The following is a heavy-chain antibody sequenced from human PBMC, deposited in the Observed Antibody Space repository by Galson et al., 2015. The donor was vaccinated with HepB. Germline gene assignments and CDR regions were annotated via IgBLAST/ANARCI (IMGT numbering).Heavy chain of an antibody. CDR3: ARDTGWEAEMATISPFDY. Sequence: SVKVSCKASGGTFSSYAISWVRQAPGQGLEWMGGIIPIFGTANYAQKFQGRVTITADESTSTAYMELSSLRSEDTAVYYCARDTGWEAEMATISPFDYWGQGTLVTVSS. J-gene: IGHJ4*02. D-gene: IGHD5-24*01. CDR1: GGTFSSYA. V-gene: IGHV1-69*13. CDR2: IIPIFGTA.